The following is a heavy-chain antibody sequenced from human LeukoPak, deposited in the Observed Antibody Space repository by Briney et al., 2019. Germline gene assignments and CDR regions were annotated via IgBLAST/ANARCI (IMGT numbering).Heavy chain of an antibody. CDR3: ARDFGTTGWHTFDY. V-gene: IGHV6-1*01. J-gene: IGHJ4*02. Sequence: TYYRSKWYNDYAESMEGRMTISQDTSKNQYSLHLNSVTPDDTAVYYCARDFGTTGWHTFDYWGQGTLVTVSS. CDR2: TYYRSKWYN. D-gene: IGHD6-19*01.